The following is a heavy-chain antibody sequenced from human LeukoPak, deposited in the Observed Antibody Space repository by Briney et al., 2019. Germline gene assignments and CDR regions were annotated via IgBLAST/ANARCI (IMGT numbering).Heavy chain of an antibody. CDR2: ITSSGTYT. CDR1: GFTFDDYG. Sequence: GGSLRLSCAASGFTFDDYGLSWVRQAPGKGLGWVSSITSSGTYTFYADSVKGRFTISRDNAKNSLYLQMDSLGPEDTAVYYCARDPYSGNYGTYYYYYMDVWGKGTTVTISS. CDR3: ARDPYSGNYGTYYYYYMDV. V-gene: IGHV3-21*01. J-gene: IGHJ6*03. D-gene: IGHD1-26*01.